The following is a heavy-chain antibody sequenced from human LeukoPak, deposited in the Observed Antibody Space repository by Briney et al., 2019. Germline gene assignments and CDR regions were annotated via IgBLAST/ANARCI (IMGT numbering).Heavy chain of an antibody. D-gene: IGHD3-10*01. CDR3: AKGHYGAGSSFFDY. V-gene: IGHV3-23*01. J-gene: IGHJ4*02. CDR2: ISGSGGST. Sequence: GGSLRLSCAASGFTFSSYAMSWVRQAPGKGLEWVSAISGSGGSTYYADSVKGRFTISRDNSKNTLYLQMNTLRAEDTAVYYCAKGHYGAGSSFFDYWGLGTLVTASS. CDR1: GFTFSSYA.